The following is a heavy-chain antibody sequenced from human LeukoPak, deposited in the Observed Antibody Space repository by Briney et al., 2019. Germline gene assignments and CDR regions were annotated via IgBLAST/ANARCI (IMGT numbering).Heavy chain of an antibody. CDR2: ISSSGTYK. J-gene: IGHJ4*02. D-gene: IGHD6-19*01. CDR3: AKGKDSVAGATNDY. V-gene: IGHV3-21*01. Sequence: GGSLRLSCAVSGFTFSSYSMSWVRQAPGKGLEWVSSISSSGTYKYYADSVKGRFTISRDNAKNSLYLQMNSLRAEDTAVYYCAKGKDSVAGATNDYWGQGTLITVSS. CDR1: GFTFSSYS.